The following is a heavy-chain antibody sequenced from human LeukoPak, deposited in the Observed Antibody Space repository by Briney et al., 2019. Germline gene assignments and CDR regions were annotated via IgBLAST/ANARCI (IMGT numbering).Heavy chain of an antibody. J-gene: IGHJ6*02. CDR3: ARGPRFMRGYCSGGSCQLYYYGMDV. V-gene: IGHV4-34*01. D-gene: IGHD2-15*01. Sequence: SETLSLTCAVYGGSFSGYYWSWIRQPPGKGLEWIGEINHSGSTNYNPSLKSRVTISVDTSKNQFSLKLSSVTAADTAVYYCARGPRFMRGYCSGGSCQLYYYGMDVWGQGTTVTVSS. CDR2: INHSGST. CDR1: GGSFSGYY.